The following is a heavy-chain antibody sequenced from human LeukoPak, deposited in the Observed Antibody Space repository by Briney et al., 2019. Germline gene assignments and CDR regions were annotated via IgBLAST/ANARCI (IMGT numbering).Heavy chain of an antibody. CDR2: IYYSGST. V-gene: IGHV4-30-4*01. Sequence: SQTLSLTCTVSGASIRSGDYYWSWIRQPPGKGLEWIGYIYYSGSTYYNPSLKSRATISVDTSKNQFSLKLSSVTAADTAVYYCASSVRYYGSGSSFDYWGQGTLVTVSS. D-gene: IGHD3-10*01. CDR3: ASSVRYYGSGSSFDY. J-gene: IGHJ4*02. CDR1: GASIRSGDYY.